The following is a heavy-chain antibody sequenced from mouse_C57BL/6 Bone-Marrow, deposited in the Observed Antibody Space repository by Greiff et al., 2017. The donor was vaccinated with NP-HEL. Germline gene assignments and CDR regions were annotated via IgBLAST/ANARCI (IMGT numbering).Heavy chain of an antibody. J-gene: IGHJ4*01. V-gene: IGHV1-82*01. CDR1: GYAFSSSW. Sequence: QVQLKQSGPELVKPGASVKISCKASGYAFSSSWMNWVKQRPGKGLEWIGRIYPGDGDTNYNGKFKGKATLTADKSSSTAYMQLSSLTSEDSAVYFCARWRGRPNAMDYWGQGTSVTVSS. CDR3: ARWRGRPNAMDY. CDR2: IYPGDGDT.